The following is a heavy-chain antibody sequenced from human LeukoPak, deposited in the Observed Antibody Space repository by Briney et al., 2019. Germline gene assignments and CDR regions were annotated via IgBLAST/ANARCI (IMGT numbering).Heavy chain of an antibody. J-gene: IGHJ3*02. Sequence: ASVKVSCKASGGAFSSYAISWVRQAPGQGLELMGGIIPIFGTANYAQKFQGRVTITADESTSTAYMELSSLRSEATAVYYCATGLASMDNAFDIWGQGTMVTVSS. CDR2: IIPIFGTA. V-gene: IGHV1-69*13. CDR3: ATGLASMDNAFDI. CDR1: GGAFSSYA. D-gene: IGHD2-2*03.